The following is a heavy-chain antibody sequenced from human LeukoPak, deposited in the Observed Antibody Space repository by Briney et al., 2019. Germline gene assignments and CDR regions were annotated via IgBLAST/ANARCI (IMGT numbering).Heavy chain of an antibody. CDR2: IDYSVST. D-gene: IGHD6-13*01. V-gene: IGHV4-59*01. CDR3: ARVRRSSSRPDAFDI. CDR1: GGSIGTYY. Sequence: PSETLSLTCTVSGGSIGTYYWSWIPQPPGLGLEWIGYIDYSVSTNYNPSLKSRVTISVDTSKNHFSLKLISVTAADTAVYYCARVRRSSSRPDAFDIWGQGTMVTVSS. J-gene: IGHJ3*02.